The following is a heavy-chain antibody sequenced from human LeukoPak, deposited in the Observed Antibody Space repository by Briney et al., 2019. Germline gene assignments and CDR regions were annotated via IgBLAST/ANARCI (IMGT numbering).Heavy chain of an antibody. J-gene: IGHJ5*02. CDR3: ARAASGKNWFDP. V-gene: IGHV4-61*08. D-gene: IGHD3-10*01. CDR2: IYYSGST. CDR1: GGSITSGDYC. Sequence: PSETLSLTCTVSGGSITSGDYCWSWIRQPPGKGLEWIGYIYYSGSTNYNPSLKSRVTISVDTSKNQFSLKLSSVTAADTAVYYCARAASGKNWFDPWGQGTLVTVSS.